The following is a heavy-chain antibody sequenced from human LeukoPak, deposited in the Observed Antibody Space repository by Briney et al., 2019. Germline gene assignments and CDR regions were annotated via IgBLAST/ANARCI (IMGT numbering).Heavy chain of an antibody. Sequence: GGSLRLSCAASGFTFSNYAMSWVRQAPGKGLEWVSAFSGSGGGTYYADSVRGRFTISRGNAKNSLYLQMNSLGAEDTAVYYCARVSSVVTKPSDYWGQGTLVTVSS. CDR1: GFTFSNYA. J-gene: IGHJ4*02. CDR2: FSGSGGGT. CDR3: ARVSSVVTKPSDY. D-gene: IGHD4-17*01. V-gene: IGHV3-23*01.